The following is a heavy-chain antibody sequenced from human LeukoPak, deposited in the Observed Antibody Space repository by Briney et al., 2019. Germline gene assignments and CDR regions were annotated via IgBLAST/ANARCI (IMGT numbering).Heavy chain of an antibody. D-gene: IGHD3-22*01. CDR2: ISAYNGNT. Sequence: GASVKVSCKASGYTFTSYGISWVRQAPGQGLEWMGWISAYNGNTNYAQKLQGRVTMTTDTSTSTAYMELRSLRSDDTAVYYCARDQGYYYDSSGYYYRNYYYYGMDVWGQGTMVTVSS. V-gene: IGHV1-18*01. J-gene: IGHJ6*02. CDR3: ARDQGYYYDSSGYYYRNYYYYGMDV. CDR1: GYTFTSYG.